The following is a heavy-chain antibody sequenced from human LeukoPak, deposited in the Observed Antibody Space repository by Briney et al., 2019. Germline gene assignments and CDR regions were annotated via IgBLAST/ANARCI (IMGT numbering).Heavy chain of an antibody. Sequence: GGSLRLSCAASGFTFSSYSMNWVRQAPGKGLEWVSYIISSSSTIYYADSVKGRFTISRDNAKNSLYLQMNSLRAEDTAVYYCARAKGTAMVKGHWFDPWGQGTLVTVSS. CDR2: IISSSSTI. D-gene: IGHD5-18*01. CDR1: GFTFSSYS. CDR3: ARAKGTAMVKGHWFDP. V-gene: IGHV3-48*04. J-gene: IGHJ5*02.